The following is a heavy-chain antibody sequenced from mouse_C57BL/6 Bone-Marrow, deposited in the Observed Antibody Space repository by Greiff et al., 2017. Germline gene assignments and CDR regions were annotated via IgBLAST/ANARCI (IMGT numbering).Heavy chain of an antibody. CDR2: IDPSDSYT. Sequence: QVQLKQPGAELVRPGTSVKLSCKASGYTFTSYWMHWVKQRPGQGLEWIGVIDPSDSYTNYNQKFKGKATLTVDTSSSTAYMQLSSLTSEDSAVYYCARGAQATAYWGQGTLVTVSA. CDR3: ARGAQATAY. J-gene: IGHJ3*01. V-gene: IGHV1-59*01. CDR1: GYTFTSYW. D-gene: IGHD3-2*02.